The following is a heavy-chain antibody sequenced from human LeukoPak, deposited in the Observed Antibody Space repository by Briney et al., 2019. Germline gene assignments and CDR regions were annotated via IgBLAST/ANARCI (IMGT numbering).Heavy chain of an antibody. D-gene: IGHD6-13*01. Sequence: PSETLSLTCTVSGGSISSSSYYWGWIRQPPGKGLEWIGSIYYSGSTNYNPSLKSRVTISVDTSKNQFSLKLSSVTAADTAVYYCARVGSSNWFDPWGQGTLVTVSS. CDR1: GGSISSSSYY. V-gene: IGHV4-39*07. CDR2: IYYSGST. J-gene: IGHJ5*02. CDR3: ARVGSSNWFDP.